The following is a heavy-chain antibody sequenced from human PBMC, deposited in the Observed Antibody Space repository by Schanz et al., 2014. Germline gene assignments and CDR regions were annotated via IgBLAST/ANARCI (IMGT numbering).Heavy chain of an antibody. J-gene: IGHJ4*02. V-gene: IGHV1-18*01. Sequence: QVQLVQSGAEVKKPGASVKVSCKASGYTFSSYGITWVRQAPGQGLEWMGWINGYNGHTLYAQKFQGRVTFTADKSTSTAYMELSSLKSEDTAVYYCARDQSPYTNSSDVRYFDYWGQGSLVTVSS. CDR3: ARDQSPYTNSSDVRYFDY. D-gene: IGHD6-6*01. CDR1: GYTFSSYG. CDR2: INGYNGHT.